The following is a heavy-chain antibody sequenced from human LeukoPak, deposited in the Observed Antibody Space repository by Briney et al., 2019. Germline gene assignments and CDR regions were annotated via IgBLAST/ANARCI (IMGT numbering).Heavy chain of an antibody. CDR2: FSSSSSYI. V-gene: IGHV3-21*01. D-gene: IGHD1-26*01. CDR1: GFTFGSIS. J-gene: IGHJ6*02. Sequence: AGGPLGLSCEASGFTFGSISLNWVRKAPGRGLEWVSSFSSSSSYIYYADSVKGRFTISRDNAKNSLYLQMNSLRAEDTAVYYCARIQEWELRYYGMDVWGQGTTVTVSS. CDR3: ARIQEWELRYYGMDV.